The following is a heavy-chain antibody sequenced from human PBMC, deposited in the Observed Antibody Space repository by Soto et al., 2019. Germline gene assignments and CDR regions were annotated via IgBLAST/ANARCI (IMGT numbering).Heavy chain of an antibody. J-gene: IGHJ4*02. CDR2: INPSSGNT. V-gene: IGHV1-46*03. Sequence: QVQLVQSGAEVQKPGASVKISCQASGYIFIDYFIHWVRQAPGQGLEWVGIINPSSGNTNYAQTFQGAVTMTRDTSTSTVYMELTSLRADDTAIYFCSRGSYGSGTYYFDTWGQGTLVSVSS. CDR3: SRGSYGSGTYYFDT. D-gene: IGHD3-10*01. CDR1: GYIFIDYF.